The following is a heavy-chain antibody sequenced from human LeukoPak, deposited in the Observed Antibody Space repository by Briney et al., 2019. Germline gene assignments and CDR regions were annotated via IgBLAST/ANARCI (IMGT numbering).Heavy chain of an antibody. CDR3: AKGLGVGIDY. Sequence: GGSLRLACAASGFTFSSYGMHWVGQAPGKGLEWVAFIRYDGSNKYYADSVKGRFTISRDNSKNTLYLQMNSLRAEDTAVYYCAKGLGVGIDYWGQGTLVTVSS. D-gene: IGHD7-27*01. V-gene: IGHV3-30*02. J-gene: IGHJ4*02. CDR2: IRYDGSNK. CDR1: GFTFSSYG.